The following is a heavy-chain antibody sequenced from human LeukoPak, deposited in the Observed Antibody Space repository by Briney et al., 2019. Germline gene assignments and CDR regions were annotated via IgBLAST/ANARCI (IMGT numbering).Heavy chain of an antibody. CDR3: AKDLYSLIIVVLDY. J-gene: IGHJ4*02. V-gene: IGHV3-74*01. Sequence: GGSLRLSCAASGFTFSSDWMHWVRQVPGKGLVWVSRINPDGRTTNYAESVKGRFTISRDNSKNTLYLQMNSLRAEDTAVYYCAKDLYSLIIVVLDYWGQGTLVTVSS. CDR1: GFTFSSDW. D-gene: IGHD2-21*01. CDR2: INPDGRTT.